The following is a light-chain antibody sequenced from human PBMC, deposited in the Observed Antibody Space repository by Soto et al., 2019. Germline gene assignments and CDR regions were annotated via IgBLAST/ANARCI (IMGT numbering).Light chain of an antibody. V-gene: IGKV3-20*01. CDR3: QQYGSSPLT. Sequence: EIVLTQSPGTLSFSPGERATLSCRASQSVSSSYLAWYQQKPGQAPRLLIYGASSRATGIPDRFSGSGSGTEFTLTISRLEPEDFAVYYCQQYGSSPLTFGQGTKVDIK. J-gene: IGKJ4*01. CDR1: QSVSSSY. CDR2: GAS.